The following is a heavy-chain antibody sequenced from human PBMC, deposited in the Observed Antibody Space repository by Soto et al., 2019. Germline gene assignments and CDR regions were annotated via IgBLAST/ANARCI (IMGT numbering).Heavy chain of an antibody. Sequence: QVQLVQSGAEVKKPGASVKVSCKASGYTFTSYGISWVRQAPGQGLEWMGWISAYNGNTNYAQKLQGRVTITTDTTPSTEYMDLRTQGSADTAVYYCARDSGYESDYWGQGTLVTVSS. CDR1: GYTFTSYG. D-gene: IGHD5-12*01. CDR3: ARDSGYESDY. V-gene: IGHV1-18*01. J-gene: IGHJ4*02. CDR2: ISAYNGNT.